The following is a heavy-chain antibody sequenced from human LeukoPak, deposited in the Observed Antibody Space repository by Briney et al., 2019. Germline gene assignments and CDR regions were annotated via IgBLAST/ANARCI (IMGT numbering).Heavy chain of an antibody. CDR3: ARDVRWLRFVFDY. Sequence: GGSLRLSCAASGFTLSEYSVNWVRQAPGKGLERVSYISSSSSTVYYADSVKGRLTISRDNAKNSLYLQMNSVRDDDTAVYYCARDVRWLRFVFDYWGQGIPVTVSS. V-gene: IGHV3-48*02. CDR1: GFTLSEYS. D-gene: IGHD5-12*01. J-gene: IGHJ4*02. CDR2: ISSSSSTV.